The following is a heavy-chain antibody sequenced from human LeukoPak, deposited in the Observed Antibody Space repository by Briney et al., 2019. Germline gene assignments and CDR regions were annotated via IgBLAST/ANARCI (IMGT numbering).Heavy chain of an antibody. V-gene: IGHV3-23*01. CDR1: GFTFSSYA. D-gene: IGHD4-17*01. CDR2: ISDSGGST. Sequence: GGSLRLSCAASGFTFSSYAMSWVRQAPGKGLEWVSGISDSGGSTNYADSVKGRFTISRDNSKNTLYLQMIGLRAEDTAVYFCAKLVKGGSTVTTNGYFDYWGQGTLVTVSS. CDR3: AKLVKGGSTVTTNGYFDY. J-gene: IGHJ4*02.